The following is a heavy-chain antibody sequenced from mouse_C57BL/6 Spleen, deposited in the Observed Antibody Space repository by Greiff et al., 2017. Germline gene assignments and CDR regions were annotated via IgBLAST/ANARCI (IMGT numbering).Heavy chain of an antibody. Sequence: VQLVESGAELVKPGASVKISCKASGYAFSSYWMNWVKQRPGKGLEWIGQIYPGDGDTNYNGKFKGKATLTADKSSSTAYMQLSSLTSEASAVYFCARSSGTSYWYFDVWGTGTTVTVSS. CDR1: GYAFSSYW. CDR2: IYPGDGDT. D-gene: IGHD5-1*01. V-gene: IGHV1-80*01. CDR3: ARSSGTSYWYFDV. J-gene: IGHJ1*03.